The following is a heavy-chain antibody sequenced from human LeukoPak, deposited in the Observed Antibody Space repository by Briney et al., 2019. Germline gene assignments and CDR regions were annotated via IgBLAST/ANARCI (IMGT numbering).Heavy chain of an antibody. J-gene: IGHJ3*02. CDR2: IIPIYGAS. Sequence: SVKVSCKASGGTFSSYAISWVRQAPGQGLEWMGGIIPIYGASDYAQTFQGRVTITTDESTSTAYMELSSLRSEDTAVYYCARGKQWLVRGDAFDIWGQGTMVTVSS. CDR1: GGTFSSYA. D-gene: IGHD6-19*01. CDR3: ARGKQWLVRGDAFDI. V-gene: IGHV1-69*05.